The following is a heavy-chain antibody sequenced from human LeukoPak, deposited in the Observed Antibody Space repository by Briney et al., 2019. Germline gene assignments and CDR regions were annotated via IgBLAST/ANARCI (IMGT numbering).Heavy chain of an antibody. D-gene: IGHD5-18*01. J-gene: IGHJ4*02. CDR2: ISYDGRNE. CDR3: AKVYSYGDY. Sequence: GGSLRLSCAASGLTFSNYGMHWVRQAPGKGLEWVAIISYDGRNEYYADSVKGRFAISRDNSKNTLYLQMNSLRAEDTAVYYCAKVYSYGDYWGQGTLVTVSS. V-gene: IGHV3-30*18. CDR1: GLTFSNYG.